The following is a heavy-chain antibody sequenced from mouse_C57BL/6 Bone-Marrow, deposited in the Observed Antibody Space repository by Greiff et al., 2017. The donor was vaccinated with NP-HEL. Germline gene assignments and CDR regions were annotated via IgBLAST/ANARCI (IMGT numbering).Heavy chain of an antibody. Sequence: VKLQQSGAELVRPGASVTLSCKASGYTFTDYEMHWVKQTPVHGLEWIGAIDPETGGTAYNQKFKGKAILTADKSSSTAYMELRSLTSEDSAVYYCTREMVVAGDYYAMDYWGQGTSVTVSS. V-gene: IGHV1-15*01. CDR3: TREMVVAGDYYAMDY. J-gene: IGHJ4*01. CDR1: GYTFTDYE. CDR2: IDPETGGT. D-gene: IGHD1-1*01.